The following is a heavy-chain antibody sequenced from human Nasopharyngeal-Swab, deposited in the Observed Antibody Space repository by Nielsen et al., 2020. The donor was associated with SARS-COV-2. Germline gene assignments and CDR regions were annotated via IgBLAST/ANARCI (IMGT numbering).Heavy chain of an antibody. D-gene: IGHD2-21*02. CDR1: GFTFSNYV. Sequence: GGSLRLSCAASGFTFSNYVMTWARQAPGKGLEWVSSISRSGAYIFYADSVKGRFTISRDNTKNSLYLEMNSLRADDTAVYYCARGADAEAYCGGDCFSEYFFDSWGQGTLVTVSS. CDR2: ISRSGAYI. J-gene: IGHJ4*02. V-gene: IGHV3-21*01. CDR3: ARGADAEAYCGGDCFSEYFFDS.